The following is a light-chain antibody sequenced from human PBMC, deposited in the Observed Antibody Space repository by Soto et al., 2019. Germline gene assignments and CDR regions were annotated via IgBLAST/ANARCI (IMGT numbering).Light chain of an antibody. CDR3: QQYGNSPRT. CDR2: AAS. V-gene: IGKV3-20*01. CDR1: QSVNNNF. Sequence: EIVLTQSPGTLSLSPGERATLSCRASQSVNNNFLAWYQQKPGQAPRLLIFAASSWATGIPDRFSGSGSGTDFALTISRLAPEDFAVYYCQQYGNSPRTFGQGTKVEIK. J-gene: IGKJ1*01.